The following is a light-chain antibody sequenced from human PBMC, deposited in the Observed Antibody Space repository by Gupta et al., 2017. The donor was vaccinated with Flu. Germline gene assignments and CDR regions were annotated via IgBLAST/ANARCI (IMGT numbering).Light chain of an antibody. CDR1: QSVDTK. CDR3: LQYNSWPYT. V-gene: IGKV3-15*01. CDR2: AAS. Sequence: EIVMTQSQATLSVSPGERATLSCRASQSVDTKLAWYQQKPGQSPRLLIYAASTSATGIPARFSGSGSGTKFTLTISSLQSEDFSIYYCLQYNSWPYTFGRGTKLEIK. J-gene: IGKJ2*01.